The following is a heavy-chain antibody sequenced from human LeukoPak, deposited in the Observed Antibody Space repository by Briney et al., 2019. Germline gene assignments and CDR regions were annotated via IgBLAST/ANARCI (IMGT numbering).Heavy chain of an antibody. V-gene: IGHV3-48*01. CDR3: ARGEAFHSFDI. CDR2: ISSSSSTI. D-gene: IGHD1-26*01. J-gene: IGHJ3*02. CDR1: GFTFSSYS. Sequence: GGSLRLSCAASGFTFSSYSMNWVRQAPGKGLEWVSYISSSSSTIYYADSVKGRFTISRDNAKNSLYLQMNSLRAEDTAVYYCARGEAFHSFDIWGQGTMATVSS.